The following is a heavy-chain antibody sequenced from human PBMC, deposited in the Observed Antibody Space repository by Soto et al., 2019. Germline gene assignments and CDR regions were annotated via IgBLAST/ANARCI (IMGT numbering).Heavy chain of an antibody. CDR1: GGSFSGYY. V-gene: IGHV4-34*01. Sequence: QVQLQQWGAGLLKPSETLSLTCAVYGGSFSGYYWSWIRQPPGKGLEWVGEINHSGSTNYNPSLKRRITISVATSKKQCSLRLSSVTAAETAVYYCATTRMPPYSYYRDVCGKGTTVTV. CDR3: ATTRMPPYSYYRDV. D-gene: IGHD1-1*01. J-gene: IGHJ6*03. CDR2: INHSGST.